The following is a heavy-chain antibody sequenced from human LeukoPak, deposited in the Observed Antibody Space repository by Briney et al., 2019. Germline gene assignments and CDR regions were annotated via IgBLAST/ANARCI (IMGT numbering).Heavy chain of an antibody. J-gene: IGHJ4*02. CDR3: ARVGSGSIHFDY. CDR2: IWYDGSNK. D-gene: IGHD3-10*01. Sequence: PGGSLRLSCAASGFTFSSYGMHWVRQAPGKGLEWVAAIWYDGSNKYYADSVKGRFTISRDNSKNTLYLQMNSLRAEDTAVYYCARVGSGSIHFDYWGQGTLVTVSS. V-gene: IGHV3-33*01. CDR1: GFTFSSYG.